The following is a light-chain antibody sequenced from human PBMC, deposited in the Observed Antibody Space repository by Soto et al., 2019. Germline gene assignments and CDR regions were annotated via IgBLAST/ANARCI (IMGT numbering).Light chain of an antibody. V-gene: IGKV3-20*01. Sequence: EIVLTQSPGTLSLSPGERATLSCRASQSVTSSFLAWYQQKPGQAPRLLIYDASNRATGIPDRFSGSGSGTDFTLTISGLEPEDFAVYYCQQYGSLITFGQGTRLEIK. CDR2: DAS. CDR1: QSVTSSF. CDR3: QQYGSLIT. J-gene: IGKJ5*01.